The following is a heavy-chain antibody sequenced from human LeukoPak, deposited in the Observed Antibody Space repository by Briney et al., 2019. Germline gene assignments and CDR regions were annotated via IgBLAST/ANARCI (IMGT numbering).Heavy chain of an antibody. D-gene: IGHD3-10*01. Sequence: ASVKVSCKASGGTFSNYAINWVRQAPGQGLEWMGGIIPIFGTANYAQKFQGRVTITADKSTSTAYMELSSLRSQDTAVYYCARVVDTMVRGIIITVGFGGAFDIWGQGTMVTVSS. CDR3: ARVVDTMVRGIIITVGFGGAFDI. CDR1: GGTFSNYA. CDR2: IIPIFGTA. J-gene: IGHJ3*02. V-gene: IGHV1-69*06.